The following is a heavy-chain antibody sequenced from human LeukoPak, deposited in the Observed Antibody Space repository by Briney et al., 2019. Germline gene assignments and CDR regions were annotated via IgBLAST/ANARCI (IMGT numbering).Heavy chain of an antibody. D-gene: IGHD6-19*01. Sequence: PGGSLRLSCAASGFTFDDYAMHWVRQAPGKGLEWVSLISGDGGSTYYADSVKGRFTISRDNSKNSLYLQMNSPRTEDTALYYCAKDLTRGSGWPIDYWGQGTLVTVSS. V-gene: IGHV3-43*02. CDR2: ISGDGGST. CDR3: AKDLTRGSGWPIDY. J-gene: IGHJ4*02. CDR1: GFTFDDYA.